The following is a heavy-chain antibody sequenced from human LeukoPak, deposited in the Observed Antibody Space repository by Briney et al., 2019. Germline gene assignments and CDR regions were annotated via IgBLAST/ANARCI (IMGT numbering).Heavy chain of an antibody. V-gene: IGHV3-7*05. CDR3: AKDWVN. D-gene: IGHD3-16*01. J-gene: IGHJ4*02. CDR2: IIQDGSET. CDR1: GFTFSSYW. Sequence: GGSLRLSCAASGFTFSSYWMSWVRRAPGKGLEWVANIIQDGSETYYVDSVKGRFTISRDNAKNSLYLQMNSLRAEDTAMYYCAKDWVNWGQGTLVTVSS.